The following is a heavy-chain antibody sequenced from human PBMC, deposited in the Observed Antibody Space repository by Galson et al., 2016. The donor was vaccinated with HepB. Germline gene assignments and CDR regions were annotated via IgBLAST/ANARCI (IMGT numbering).Heavy chain of an antibody. Sequence: SLRLSCAGSGFTFSRYNMNWVRQAPGKGPEWLADISISGSTVYYADSVKGRFTISRDNDKNSVYLQMDSLRDEDTAVYYCAREADFYDSTGYFPPFAYWGQGILVTVSS. D-gene: IGHD3-22*01. CDR1: GFTFSRYN. CDR2: ISISGSTV. V-gene: IGHV3-48*03. CDR3: AREADFYDSTGYFPPFAY. J-gene: IGHJ4*02.